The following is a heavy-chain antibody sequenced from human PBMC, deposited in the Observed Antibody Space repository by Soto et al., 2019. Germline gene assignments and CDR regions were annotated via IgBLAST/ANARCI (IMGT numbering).Heavy chain of an antibody. J-gene: IGHJ5*02. CDR2: INPNSGGT. V-gene: IGHV1-2*02. Sequence: ASVKVSCKASGYTFTGYYMHWVRQAPGQGLEWMGWINPNSGGTNYAQKFQGRVTMTRDTSISTAYMEPSRLRSDDTAVYYCARGTITIFGVVNNWFDPWGQGTLVTVSS. D-gene: IGHD3-3*01. CDR1: GYTFTGYY. CDR3: ARGTITIFGVVNNWFDP.